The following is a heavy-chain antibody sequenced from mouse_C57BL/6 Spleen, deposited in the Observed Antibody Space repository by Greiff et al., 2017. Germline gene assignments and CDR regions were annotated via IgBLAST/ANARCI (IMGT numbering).Heavy chain of an antibody. V-gene: IGHV1-80*01. J-gene: IGHJ3*01. CDR2: IYPGDGDT. Sequence: QVQLQQSGAELVKPGASVKISCKASGYAFSSSWMNWVKQRPGKGLEWIGQIYPGDGDTNYNGKLKGKATLTADKSSRPAYIKLSSLTSEDSAVYFYARYLDYGSSPAWFAYWGQGTLVTVSA. CDR1: GYAFSSSW. CDR3: ARYLDYGSSPAWFAY. D-gene: IGHD1-1*01.